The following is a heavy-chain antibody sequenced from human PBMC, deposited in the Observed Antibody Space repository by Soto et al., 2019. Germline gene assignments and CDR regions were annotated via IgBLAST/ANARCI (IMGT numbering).Heavy chain of an antibody. CDR1: GFTFSSYG. CDR3: AREEAAAGLYYYYGMDV. Sequence: HPGGSLRLSCAASGFTFSSYGMHWVRQAPGKGLEWVAVIWYDGSNKYYADSVKGRFTISRDNSKNTLYLQMNSLRAEDTAVYYCAREEAAAGLYYYYGMDVWGQGTTVTVSS. J-gene: IGHJ6*02. CDR2: IWYDGSNK. V-gene: IGHV3-33*01. D-gene: IGHD6-13*01.